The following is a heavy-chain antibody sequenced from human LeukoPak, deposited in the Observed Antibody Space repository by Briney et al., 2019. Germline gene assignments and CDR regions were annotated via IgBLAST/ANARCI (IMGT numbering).Heavy chain of an antibody. CDR3: ATLNWDDGVVSGFDR. CDR1: GFTFSSYG. Sequence: GGSLRLSRAASGFTFSSYGLHWVRQAPGKGLAWVAFIRYDGSNKYYADSVKGRFTISRDNSKNTLYLQMNSLRAEDTAVYYCATLNWDDGVVSGFDRWGQGVLVTVSS. D-gene: IGHD2-2*01. CDR2: IRYDGSNK. J-gene: IGHJ5*02. V-gene: IGHV3-30*02.